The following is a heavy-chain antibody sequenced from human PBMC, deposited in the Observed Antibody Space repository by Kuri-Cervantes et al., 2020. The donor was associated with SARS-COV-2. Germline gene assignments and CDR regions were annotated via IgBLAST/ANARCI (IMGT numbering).Heavy chain of an antibody. CDR2: IIPIFGTA. CDR1: GYTFLGYY. CDR3: AREITGNGDYLEPFDC. D-gene: IGHD4-17*01. V-gene: IGHV1-69*06. Sequence: SVKVSCKTSGYTFLGYYIHWVRQAPGQGLEWMGGIIPIFGTANYAQKFQGRVTITADKSTSTAYMELSSLRSEDTAVYYCAREITGNGDYLEPFDCWGQGALVTVSS. J-gene: IGHJ4*02.